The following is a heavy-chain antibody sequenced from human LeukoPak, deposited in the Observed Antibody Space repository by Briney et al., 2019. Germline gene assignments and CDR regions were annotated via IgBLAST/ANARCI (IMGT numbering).Heavy chain of an antibody. J-gene: IGHJ4*02. V-gene: IGHV3-15*01. Sequence: GGSLRLSCAASGFTFSNGWMSWVRQAPGKGLEWVGRIKSKSERGTTDYAAPVKGRFTISRDGSTNTVYLHMNSRKTEDTAAYFCTSNLYCSTSSCYTLDNWGQGTLVAVSP. CDR1: GFTFSNGW. CDR3: TSNLYCSTSSCYTLDN. CDR2: IKSKSERGTT. D-gene: IGHD2-2*02.